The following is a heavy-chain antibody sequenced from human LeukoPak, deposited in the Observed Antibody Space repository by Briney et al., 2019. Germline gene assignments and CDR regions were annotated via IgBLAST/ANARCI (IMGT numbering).Heavy chain of an antibody. CDR2: FYPEDGET. J-gene: IGHJ4*02. V-gene: IGHV1-24*01. CDR1: GHTLTELS. CDR3: ATSGFGHVWGAIDY. Sequence: ASVKVSCKVSGHTLTELSMHWVRPAPGKGLEWMGGFYPEDGETIYAQKFQGRVTMTEDTSTDTAYMELSSLRSEDTAVYYCATSGFGHVWGAIDYWGQGTLVTVSS. D-gene: IGHD3-16*01.